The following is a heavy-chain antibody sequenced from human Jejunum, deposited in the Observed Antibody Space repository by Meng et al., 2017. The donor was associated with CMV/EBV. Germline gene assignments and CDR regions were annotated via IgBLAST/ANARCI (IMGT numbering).Heavy chain of an antibody. CDR3: ARIGYTSSSEDF. CDR1: GFRFTNYW. D-gene: IGHD6-6*01. CDR2: INQDGRVK. Sequence: SGFRFTNYWMTWVRQAPGKGLEWVANINQDGRVKYYGDSVKGRFTASRDNAKNLLYLEMNSLRAEDTAVYYCARIGYTSSSEDFWGQGTRVTVSS. V-gene: IGHV3-7*01. J-gene: IGHJ4*02.